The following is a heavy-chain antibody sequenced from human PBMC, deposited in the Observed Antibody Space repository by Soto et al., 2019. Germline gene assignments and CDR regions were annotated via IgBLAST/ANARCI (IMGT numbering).Heavy chain of an antibody. D-gene: IGHD5-12*01. Sequence: SGGSMILSCAASGFPFSSYGMHWVRQAPGKGLEWVAVISYDGSNKYYADSVKGRFTISRDNSKNTLYLQMNSLRAEDTAVYYCAKDGGATIRSSYYGMDVWGQGTTVTVSS. CDR3: AKDGGATIRSSYYGMDV. CDR2: ISYDGSNK. V-gene: IGHV3-30*18. J-gene: IGHJ6*02. CDR1: GFPFSSYG.